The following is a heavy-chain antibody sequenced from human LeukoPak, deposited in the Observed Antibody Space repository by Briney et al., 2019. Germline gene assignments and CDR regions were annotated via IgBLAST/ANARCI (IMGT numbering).Heavy chain of an antibody. J-gene: IGHJ3*02. D-gene: IGHD6-13*01. CDR1: GFTFSSYA. Sequence: GGSLRLSCAASGFTFSSYAMNWVRQAPGKGLQWVSVISTTSLNTYYADSVKGRFTISRDNSKNTLYLQMSSLRVDDTAVYYCAKDPYSSSWYSDAFDIWGQGTMVIVSS. V-gene: IGHV3-23*01. CDR2: ISTTSLNT. CDR3: AKDPYSSSWYSDAFDI.